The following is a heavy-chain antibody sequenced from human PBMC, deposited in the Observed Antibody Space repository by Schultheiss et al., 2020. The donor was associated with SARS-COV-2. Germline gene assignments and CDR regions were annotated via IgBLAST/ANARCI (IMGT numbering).Heavy chain of an antibody. CDR2: INPSGGST. J-gene: IGHJ4*02. V-gene: IGHV1-46*03. Sequence: ASVKVSCKASGYTFTSYYMHWVRLAPGQGLEWMGIINPSGGSTSYAQKFQGRVTMTRDTSTSTVYMELSSLRSEDTAVYYCARAQADVYSSSSGFAYWGQGTLVTVSS. CDR3: ARAQADVYSSSSGFAY. CDR1: GYTFTSYY. D-gene: IGHD6-6*01.